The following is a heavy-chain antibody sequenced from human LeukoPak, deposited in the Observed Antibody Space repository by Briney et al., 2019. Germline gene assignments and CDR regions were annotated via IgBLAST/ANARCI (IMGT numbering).Heavy chain of an antibody. CDR2: SRDKASRYTT. Sequence: GGSLRLSCAASGFTSSDHYMDWLRQAPGKGLEWVGRSRDKASRYTTEYAASAEGRFILSRDDLKNSLYMQLNSLTTEDTAVYYCARGFCSGGTCYSGTHWGQGTLVTVSS. CDR1: GFTSSDHY. CDR3: ARGFCSGGTCYSGTH. D-gene: IGHD2-15*01. V-gene: IGHV3-72*01. J-gene: IGHJ4*02.